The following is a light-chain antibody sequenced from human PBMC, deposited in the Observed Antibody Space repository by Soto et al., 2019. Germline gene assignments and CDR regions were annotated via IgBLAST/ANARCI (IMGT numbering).Light chain of an antibody. Sequence: EIVMTQSPATLSVSPGERVTLSCRASRSLSSSSLAWYQQKPGQAPRLLIYGASSRATGVSDRFNGSGSGEDFTLTISRLEPEDFAVYYCQQYDFSPPTFGGGTKVDI. CDR3: QQYDFSPPT. CDR1: RSLSSSS. V-gene: IGKV3-20*01. CDR2: GAS. J-gene: IGKJ4*01.